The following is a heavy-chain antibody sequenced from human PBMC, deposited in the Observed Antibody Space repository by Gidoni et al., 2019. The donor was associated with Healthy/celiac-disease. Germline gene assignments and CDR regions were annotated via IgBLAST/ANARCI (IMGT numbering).Heavy chain of an antibody. Sequence: QLQLQESGPGLVKPSETPSLTCTVSGRSTRSSSYYRGWVRQPPGKGLEWIGSIYYSGSTYYNPSLKSRVTISVDTSKNQFSLKLSSVTAADTAVYYCARQGCSGGSCYFYYYYYMDVWGKGTTVTVSS. D-gene: IGHD2-15*01. CDR1: GRSTRSSSYY. J-gene: IGHJ6*03. V-gene: IGHV4-39*01. CDR2: IYYSGST. CDR3: ARQGCSGGSCYFYYYYYMDV.